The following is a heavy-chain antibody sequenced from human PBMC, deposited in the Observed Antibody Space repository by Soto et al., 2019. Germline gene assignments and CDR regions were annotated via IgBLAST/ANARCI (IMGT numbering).Heavy chain of an antibody. V-gene: IGHV1-3*01. CDR3: ARDREWNWYFDY. CDR2: INAGNGNT. CDR1: GYTFTSYA. J-gene: IGHJ4*02. Sequence: GASVKVSCKASGYTFTSYAMHWVRQAPGQRLEWMGWINAGNGNTKYSQKFQGRVTITRDTSASTAHMELSSLRSEDTAVYYCARDREWNWYFDYWGQGTLVTVSS. D-gene: IGHD1-7*01.